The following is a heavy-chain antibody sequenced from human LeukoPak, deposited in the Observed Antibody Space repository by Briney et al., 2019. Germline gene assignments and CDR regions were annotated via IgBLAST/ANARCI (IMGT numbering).Heavy chain of an antibody. J-gene: IGHJ4*02. V-gene: IGHV3-7*01. CDR2: IKQGGSEK. CDR3: VKSFWWFGEFSPFDY. D-gene: IGHD3-10*01. Sequence: GGSLTLSCAVSGFTFRNYWMSWVRQPPGKGLEWVANIKQGGSEKYYVASEKGRFTISSDNAKNSLYLQINSLRADDTAVYCFVKSFWWFGEFSPFDYWGERTLVTVSS. CDR1: GFTFRNYW.